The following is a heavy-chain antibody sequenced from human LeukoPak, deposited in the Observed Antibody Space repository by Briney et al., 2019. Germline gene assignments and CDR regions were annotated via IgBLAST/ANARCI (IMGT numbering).Heavy chain of an antibody. D-gene: IGHD2-2*01. V-gene: IGHV5-51*01. CDR3: ARRDGYCSSTSCYADYYYGMDV. CDR2: IYPGDSDT. J-gene: IGHJ6*02. Sequence: GESLKISCEGSGYNFSNCLIGWVRPMPGKGLEWMGIIYPGDSDTTYSPSFQGQVTISADKSISTAYLQWSSLKASDTAMYYCARRDGYCSSTSCYADYYYGMDVWGQGTTVTVSS. CDR1: GYNFSNCL.